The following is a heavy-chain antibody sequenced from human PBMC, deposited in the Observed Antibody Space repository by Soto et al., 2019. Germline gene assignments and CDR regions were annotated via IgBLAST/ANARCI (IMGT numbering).Heavy chain of an antibody. Sequence: PGGSLRLSCAASGFTFSSYAMSWVRQAPGKGLEWVSAISGSGGSTYYADSVKGRFTISRHNSKNTLYLQMNSLRAEDTAVYYCAARITIFGAESVWGKGTTVTVSS. CDR2: ISGSGGST. J-gene: IGHJ6*04. CDR1: GFTFSSYA. CDR3: AARITIFGAESV. V-gene: IGHV3-23*01. D-gene: IGHD3-3*01.